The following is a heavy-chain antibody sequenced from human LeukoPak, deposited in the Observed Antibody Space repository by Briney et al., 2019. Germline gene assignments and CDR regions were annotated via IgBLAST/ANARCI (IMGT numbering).Heavy chain of an antibody. CDR2: IYTSGST. D-gene: IGHD3-22*01. Sequence: SETLSHTCTVSGGSISSYYWSWIRQPAGKGLEWIGRIYTSGSTNYNPSLKSRVTMSVDTSKNQFSLKLSSVTAADTAVYYCAREAWYYYDSSGYYQHLPFDYWGQGTLVTVSS. J-gene: IGHJ4*02. CDR3: AREAWYYYDSSGYYQHLPFDY. V-gene: IGHV4-4*07. CDR1: GGSISSYY.